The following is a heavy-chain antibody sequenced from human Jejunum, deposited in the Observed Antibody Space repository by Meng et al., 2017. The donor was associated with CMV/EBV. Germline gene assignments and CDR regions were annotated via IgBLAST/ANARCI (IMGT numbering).Heavy chain of an antibody. V-gene: IGHV1-69*05. CDR3: VRDVRGPGTYHYYGLNV. D-gene: IGHD3-10*01. CDR2: VSPMSSTP. J-gene: IGHJ6*02. Sequence: FRGCAIRWVRQAPGRELEWMGGVSPMSSTPRYAQKYQGRVTITTDESTSTAYMEVRSLRTEDSAMYYCVRDVRGPGTYHYYGLNVWGQGTTVTVSS. CDR1: FRGCA.